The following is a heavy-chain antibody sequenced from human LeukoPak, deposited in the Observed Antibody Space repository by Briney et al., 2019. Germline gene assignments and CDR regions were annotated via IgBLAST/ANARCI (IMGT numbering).Heavy chain of an antibody. Sequence: GGSLRLSCAASGFTSSSYGMHWVRQAPGKGLEWVAVIWYDGSNKYYADSVKGRFTISRDNSKNTLYLQMNSLRAEDTAVYYCATYSSSSDFYYYGMDVWGQGTTVTVSS. J-gene: IGHJ6*02. CDR2: IWYDGSNK. V-gene: IGHV3-33*01. CDR1: GFTSSSYG. CDR3: ATYSSSSDFYYYGMDV. D-gene: IGHD6-6*01.